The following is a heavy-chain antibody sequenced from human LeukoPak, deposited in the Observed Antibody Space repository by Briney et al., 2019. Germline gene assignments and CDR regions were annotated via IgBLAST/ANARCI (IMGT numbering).Heavy chain of an antibody. CDR1: GFTFSIYW. J-gene: IGHJ5*01. CDR3: ARDPLYSRGWHDS. Sequence: GGSLRLSCAASGFTFSIYWMSWVRQAPGKGLEWVANIKQDGSEKYYVDSVKGRFTISRDNAKNSLFLQMNSLRAEDTAVYYCARDPLYSRGWHDSWGQGTLVTVSS. D-gene: IGHD6-19*01. CDR2: IKQDGSEK. V-gene: IGHV3-7*01.